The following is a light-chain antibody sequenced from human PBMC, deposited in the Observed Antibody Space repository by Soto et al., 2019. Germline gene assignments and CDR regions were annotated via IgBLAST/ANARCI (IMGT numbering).Light chain of an antibody. Sequence: QSVLTQPPSTSGTPGQRVTMSCSGSRSNVGSNTVNWYQQLPGRAPQLLVYSDIQRPSGVPDRFSGSKSGTSASLAISGLQSEDEADYYCASWDDSLNGWVFGGVTKL. CDR2: SDI. CDR1: RSNVGSNT. CDR3: ASWDDSLNGWV. J-gene: IGLJ3*02. V-gene: IGLV1-44*01.